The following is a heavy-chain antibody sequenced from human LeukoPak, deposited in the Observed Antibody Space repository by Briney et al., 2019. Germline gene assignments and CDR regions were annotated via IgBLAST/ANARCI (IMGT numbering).Heavy chain of an antibody. CDR3: ARRTTAMEY. V-gene: IGHV3-23*01. CDR1: GFTFSSYT. CDR2: ITTSDGNT. D-gene: IGHD5-18*01. J-gene: IGHJ4*02. Sequence: GGSLRLSCAASGFTFSSYTMSWVRQAPGKGLEWVSTITTSDGNTYYADSVKGRFTVSRDNSKNTLYLQMNSLRAEDTAVYYCARRTTAMEYWGQGTLVTVSS.